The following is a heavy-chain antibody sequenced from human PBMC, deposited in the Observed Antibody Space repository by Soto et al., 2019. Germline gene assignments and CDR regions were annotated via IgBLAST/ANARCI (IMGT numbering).Heavy chain of an antibody. J-gene: IGHJ5*02. CDR2: IIPIFGTA. D-gene: IGHD6-13*01. Sequence: SVKVSCKASGGTFSSYAISWVRQAPGQGLEWMGGIIPIFGTANYAQKFQGRVTITADESTSTAYMELSSLRSEDTAVYYCARDAPAGYSSSWYARTNWFDPWGQGTLVTVSS. CDR3: ARDAPAGYSSSWYARTNWFDP. V-gene: IGHV1-69*01. CDR1: GGTFSSYA.